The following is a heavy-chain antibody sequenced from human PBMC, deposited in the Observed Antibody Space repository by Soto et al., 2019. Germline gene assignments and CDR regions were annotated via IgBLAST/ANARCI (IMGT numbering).Heavy chain of an antibody. CDR1: GFTFSSYA. Sequence: QVQLVESGGGVVQPGRSLRLSCAASGFTFSSYAMHWVRQAPGKGLEWVAVISYDGSNKYYADSVKGRFTISRDNSKNTLYLQMNNLRAEDTAVYYCARATRKIPFDYWGQGTMVTVSS. V-gene: IGHV3-30-3*01. CDR3: ARATRKIPFDY. J-gene: IGHJ4*02. CDR2: ISYDGSNK.